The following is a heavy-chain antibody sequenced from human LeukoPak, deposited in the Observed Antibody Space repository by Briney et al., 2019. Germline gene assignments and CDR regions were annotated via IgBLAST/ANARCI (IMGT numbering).Heavy chain of an antibody. D-gene: IGHD6-13*01. Sequence: ASVKVSCKASGYTFTSYGISWVRQAPGQGLEWMGWISAYNGNTNYAQKLQGRVTMTTDTSTSIAYMELRSLRSDDTAVYYCARVPFEDSSSWYGLVFYFDYWGQGTLVTVSS. CDR2: ISAYNGNT. CDR1: GYTFTSYG. CDR3: ARVPFEDSSSWYGLVFYFDY. J-gene: IGHJ4*02. V-gene: IGHV1-18*01.